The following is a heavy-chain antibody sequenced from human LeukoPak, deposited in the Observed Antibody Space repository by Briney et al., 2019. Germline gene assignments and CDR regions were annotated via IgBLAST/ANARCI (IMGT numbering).Heavy chain of an antibody. Sequence: GASVKVSCKASGYTFTTYDINWVRQAPGQGLEWMGWISAYNGNTNYAQKLQGRVTMTTDTSTSTAYMELRSLRSDDTAVYYCARGGDILTGYPIDYWGQGTLVTVSS. CDR2: ISAYNGNT. CDR3: ARGGDILTGYPIDY. J-gene: IGHJ4*02. D-gene: IGHD3-9*01. CDR1: GYTFTTYD. V-gene: IGHV1-18*01.